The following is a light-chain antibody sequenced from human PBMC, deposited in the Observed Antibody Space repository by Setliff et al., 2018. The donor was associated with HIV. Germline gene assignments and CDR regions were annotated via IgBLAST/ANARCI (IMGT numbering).Light chain of an antibody. CDR3: SSYTSSSTNV. V-gene: IGLV2-14*01. CDR2: EVS. J-gene: IGLJ1*01. Sequence: SALAQPASVSGSPGQSIAISCTGTSSDVGGYNYVSWYQQHPGKAPKLMIYEVSNRPSGVSNRFSGSKSDNTASLTISGLQAEDEADYYCSSYTSSSTNVFGTGTKVTVL. CDR1: SSDVGGYNY.